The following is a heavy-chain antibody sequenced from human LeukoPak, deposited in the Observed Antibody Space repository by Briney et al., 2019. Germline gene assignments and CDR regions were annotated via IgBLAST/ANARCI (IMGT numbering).Heavy chain of an antibody. V-gene: IGHV1-2*06. CDR3: ARGIVGARYYFDY. Sequence: ASVKVSCKASAYTSTGYYMHWGRHAPGQGLEWMGRINPNSGSTNYAQKFQGRVTMTSDTSISTAYMELSRLRSDDTAVYYCARGIVGARYYFDYWGQGTLVTVSS. CDR1: AYTSTGYY. CDR2: INPNSGST. D-gene: IGHD1-26*01. J-gene: IGHJ4*02.